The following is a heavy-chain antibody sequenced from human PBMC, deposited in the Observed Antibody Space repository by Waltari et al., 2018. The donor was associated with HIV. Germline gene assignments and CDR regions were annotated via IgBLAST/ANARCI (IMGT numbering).Heavy chain of an antibody. CDR1: AFTFTDYW. D-gene: IGHD2-2*01. Sequence: DVRLVQYGGGFVQPGESLRLSCRASAFTFTDYWMNWVRQVPGEGLVWVSRINPEGKVTMYADSVKCRFTISRDNAENTLYLEMNSLRVEDTALYFCARVGGSSRNTKSFYFAMDAWGQGATVIVSS. V-gene: IGHV3-74*03. CDR2: INPEGKVT. CDR3: ARVGGSSRNTKSFYFAMDA. J-gene: IGHJ6*02.